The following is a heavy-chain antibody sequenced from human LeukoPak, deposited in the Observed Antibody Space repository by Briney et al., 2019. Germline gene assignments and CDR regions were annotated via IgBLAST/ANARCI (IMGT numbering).Heavy chain of an antibody. CDR2: IRSSSSYI. CDR1: GFTFSSYS. V-gene: IGHV3-21*01. J-gene: IGHJ4*02. Sequence: PGGSLRLSCAASGFTFSSYSMNWVRQAPGKGLEWVSLIRSSSSYIYYADSVKGRFTISRDNAKNSLYLQMNSLRAEDTAVYYCARPGIAVAGEFFDYWGQGTLVTVSS. CDR3: ARPGIAVAGEFFDY. D-gene: IGHD6-19*01.